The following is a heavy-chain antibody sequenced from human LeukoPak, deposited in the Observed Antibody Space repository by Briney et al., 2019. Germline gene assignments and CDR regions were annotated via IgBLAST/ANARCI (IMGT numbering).Heavy chain of an antibody. CDR3: AAGTAADY. CDR1: GFTFNSYA. J-gene: IGHJ4*02. CDR2: VSSSSSYT. Sequence: GGSLRLSCAVSGFTFNSYAMSWVRQAPGKGLEWISYVSSSSSYTDYAESVKGRFTISRDNAKSALYLEMSDLRVEDTAVYYCAAGTAADYWGQGTLVIVSS. D-gene: IGHD6-13*01. V-gene: IGHV3-21*05.